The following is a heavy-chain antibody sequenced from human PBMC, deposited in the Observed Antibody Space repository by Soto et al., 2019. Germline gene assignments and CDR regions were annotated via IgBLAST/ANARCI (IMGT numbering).Heavy chain of an antibody. V-gene: IGHV4-61*01. CDR1: GDSVSSGSYY. Sequence: SGDSVSSGSYYWSWIRQPPGKELEWIGYIYYNGSTNHNPSLKGRVTISADTSTNQSALKLGAVTAADTAGDYCASGFFDLGYWGQGTLVTVSS. J-gene: IGHJ4*02. CDR3: ASGFFDLGY. CDR2: IYYNGST. D-gene: IGHD3-3*01.